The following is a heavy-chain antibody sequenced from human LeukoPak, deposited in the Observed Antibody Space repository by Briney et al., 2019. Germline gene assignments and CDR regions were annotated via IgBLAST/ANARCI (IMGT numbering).Heavy chain of an antibody. J-gene: IGHJ4*02. CDR1: GGSFSGYY. CDR3: AGGSGSHVDY. D-gene: IGHD1-26*01. CDR2: INHSGST. V-gene: IGHV4-34*01. Sequence: KPSETLSLTCAVYGGSFSGYYWSWIRQPPGKGLEWIGEINHSGSTNYNPSLKSRVTISVDTSKNQFSLKLSSVTAADTAVYYCAGGSGSHVDYWGQGTLVTVSS.